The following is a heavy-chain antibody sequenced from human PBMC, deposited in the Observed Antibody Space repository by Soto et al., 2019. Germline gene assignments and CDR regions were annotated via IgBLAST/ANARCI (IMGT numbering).Heavy chain of an antibody. D-gene: IGHD3-16*01. J-gene: IGHJ3*02. CDR2: IYPGDSDT. V-gene: IGHV5-51*01. CDR1: GYSFTSYW. CDR3: ASHGVITFGGGSRAFDI. Sequence: HGESLKISCKGSGYSFTSYWISWVRQMPGKGLEWMGIIYPGDSDTRYSPSFQGQVTISADKSISTAYLQWSSLKASDTAMYYCASHGVITFGGGSRAFDIWGQGTMVTVSS.